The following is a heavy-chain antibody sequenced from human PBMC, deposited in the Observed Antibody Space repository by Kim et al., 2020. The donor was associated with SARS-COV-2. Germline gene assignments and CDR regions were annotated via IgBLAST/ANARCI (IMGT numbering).Heavy chain of an antibody. J-gene: IGHJ5*01. CDR3: ARDLGVAAAGTAEYNW. V-gene: IGHV4-61*01. D-gene: IGHD6-13*01. CDR1: GGSVSSGSYY. CDR2: IYYSGST. Sequence: SETLSLTCTVSGGSVSSGSYYWSWIRQPPGKGLEWIGYIYYSGSTNYNPSLKSRVTISVDTSKNQFSLKLSSVTAADTAVYYCARDLGVAAAGTAEYNW.